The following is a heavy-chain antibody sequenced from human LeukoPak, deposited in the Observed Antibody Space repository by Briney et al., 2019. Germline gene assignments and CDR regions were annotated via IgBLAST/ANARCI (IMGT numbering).Heavy chain of an antibody. Sequence: QPGASLRLSCAVSGFTFSSYAMSWVRQAPGKGLEWVSAISGSGGSTYYADSVKGRFTISRDNSKNTLYLQMNSLRAEDTAVYYCATFSFGDYYYYYGMDVWGQGTTVTVSS. CDR1: GFTFSSYA. V-gene: IGHV3-23*01. CDR2: ISGSGGST. D-gene: IGHD4-17*01. CDR3: ATFSFGDYYYYYGMDV. J-gene: IGHJ6*02.